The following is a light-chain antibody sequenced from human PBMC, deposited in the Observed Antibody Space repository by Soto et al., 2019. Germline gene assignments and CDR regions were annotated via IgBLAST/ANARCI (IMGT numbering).Light chain of an antibody. CDR2: YDS. J-gene: IGLJ2*01. CDR1: NIGSKS. Sequence: SYELTQPPSVSVAPGKTARSTCGGNNIGSKSVHWYQQKPRQAPVLVIYYDSDRPSGIPERFSGSNSGNTATLTISRGEAGDEADYYYQVWDSSSDLVVFGGGTKVTVL. CDR3: QVWDSSSDLVV. V-gene: IGLV3-21*04.